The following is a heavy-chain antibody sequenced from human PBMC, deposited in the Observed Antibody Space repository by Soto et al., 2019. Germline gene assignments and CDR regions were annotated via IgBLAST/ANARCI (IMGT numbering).Heavy chain of an antibody. CDR3: ASPPLLLPAPYYYYGMDF. CDR2: ISYDGSNQ. V-gene: IGHV3-30-3*01. CDR1: GFTFSSYA. D-gene: IGHD2-2*01. J-gene: IGHJ6*02. Sequence: QVQLVESGGGVVQPGRSLRLSCAASGFTFSSYAMHWVRQAPGKGLEWVAVISYDGSNQYYAHSVKGRFTISRDNSKNPLYLHMNILRAEDTPVYYCASPPLLLPAPYYYYGMDFWGHGTPVTVSS.